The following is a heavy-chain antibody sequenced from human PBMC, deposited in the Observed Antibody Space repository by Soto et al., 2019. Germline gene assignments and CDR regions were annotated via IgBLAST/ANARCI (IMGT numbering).Heavy chain of an antibody. CDR3: ARDQHGFDP. Sequence: SETLSLTCTVSGGSISSYYWSWIRQPPGKGLEWIGYIYYSGSTNYNPSLKSRVTMSVDTSKNQFSLKLSSVTAADTAVYYCARDQHGFDPWGQGTLVTVSS. CDR1: GGSISSYY. J-gene: IGHJ5*02. D-gene: IGHD2-2*01. V-gene: IGHV4-59*01. CDR2: IYYSGST.